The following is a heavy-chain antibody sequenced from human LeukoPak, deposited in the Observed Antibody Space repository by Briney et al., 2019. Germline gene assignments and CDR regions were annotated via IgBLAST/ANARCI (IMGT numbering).Heavy chain of an antibody. D-gene: IGHD7-27*01. CDR2: IIPIFGTA. J-gene: IGHJ6*03. CDR1: GGTFSSYA. CDR3: ARHYLGSRTPRYYMDV. Sequence: GASVKVSFKASGGTFSSYAISWVRQAPGQGLEWMGGIIPIFGTANYTQKFQGRVTITTDESTSTDYMELSSLRSEDTDVYYCARHYLGSRTPRYYMDVWGKGTTVTVSS. V-gene: IGHV1-69*05.